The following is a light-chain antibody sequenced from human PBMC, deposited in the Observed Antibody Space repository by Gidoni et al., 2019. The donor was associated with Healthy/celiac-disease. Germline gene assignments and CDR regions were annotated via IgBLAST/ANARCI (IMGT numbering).Light chain of an antibody. J-gene: IGKJ1*01. Sequence: EIVLTQSPGTLSLSPGERATLSCRASQSVSSSYLAWYQQKPGQAPRLLIYGASSRATGIPHRFSGSGSGTDFTLTISRLEPEDFAVYYCQQYGSSPQGTFGQGTKVEIK. CDR3: QQYGSSPQGT. V-gene: IGKV3-20*01. CDR2: GAS. CDR1: QSVSSSY.